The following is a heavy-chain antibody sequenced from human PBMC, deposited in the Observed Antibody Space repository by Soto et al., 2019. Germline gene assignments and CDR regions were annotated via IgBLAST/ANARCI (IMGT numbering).Heavy chain of an antibody. J-gene: IGHJ4*02. Sequence: ASVKVSCKASGYTFTGYYMHWVRQAPGQGLEWMGWINPNSGGTNYAQKFQGRVTMTRDTSISTAYKELSRLRSDDTAVYYCAHRTSGWYLFDYLGQGTLVTVSS. V-gene: IGHV1-2*02. CDR3: AHRTSGWYLFDY. D-gene: IGHD6-19*01. CDR2: INPNSGGT. CDR1: GYTFTGYY.